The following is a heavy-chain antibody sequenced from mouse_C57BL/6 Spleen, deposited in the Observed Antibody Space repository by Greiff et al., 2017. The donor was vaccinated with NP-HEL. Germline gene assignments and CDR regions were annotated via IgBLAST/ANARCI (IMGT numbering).Heavy chain of an antibody. CDR2: ISYDGSN. Sequence: ESGPGLVKPSQSLSLTCSVTGYSITSGYYWNWIRQFPGNKLEWMGYISYDGSNNYNPSLKNRISITRDTSKNQFFLKLNSVTTEDTATYYCARESLRPYFDVWGTGTTVTVSS. J-gene: IGHJ1*03. CDR1: GYSITSGYY. CDR3: ARESLRPYFDV. D-gene: IGHD1-2*01. V-gene: IGHV3-6*01.